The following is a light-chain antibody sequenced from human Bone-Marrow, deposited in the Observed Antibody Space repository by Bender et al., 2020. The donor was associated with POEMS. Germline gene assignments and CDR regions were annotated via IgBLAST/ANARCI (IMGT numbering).Light chain of an antibody. V-gene: IGLV2-8*01. CDR1: SSDVGGYNY. Sequence: QSALTQPPSASGSPGQSVTISCTGTSSDVGGYNYVSWYQQYPGKAPTLMIYEVSKRPSGVPDRFSGAKSGNTASLTVSGLQAEDEADYYCSSYAGSNTVVFGGGTKVTVL. CDR2: EVS. CDR3: SSYAGSNTVV. J-gene: IGLJ2*01.